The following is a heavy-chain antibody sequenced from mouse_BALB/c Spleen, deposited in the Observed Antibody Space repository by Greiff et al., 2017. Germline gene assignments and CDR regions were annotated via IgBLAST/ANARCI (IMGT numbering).Heavy chain of an antibody. J-gene: IGHJ4*01. CDR2: IDPSDSYT. V-gene: IGHV1-69*02. CDR1: GYTFTSYW. Sequence: QVQLQQPGAELVKPGASVKLSCKASGYTFTSYWMHWVKQRPGQGLEWIGEIDPSDSYTNYNQKFKGKATLTVDKSSSTAYMQLSSLTSEDSAVYYCARSPLTTYAMDYWGQGTSVTVSS. D-gene: IGHD4-1*01. CDR3: ARSPLTTYAMDY.